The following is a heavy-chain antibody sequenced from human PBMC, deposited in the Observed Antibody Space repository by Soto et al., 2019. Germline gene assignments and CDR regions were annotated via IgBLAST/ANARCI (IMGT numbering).Heavy chain of an antibody. J-gene: IGHJ5*02. CDR3: AREVGQGWFDP. CDR2: IYSGGST. V-gene: IGHV3-53*04. Sequence: EVQLVESGGGLVQPGGSLRLSCAASGFTVSSNYMSWVRQAPGKGLEWVAVIYSGGSTYYGGSGKGRFTTTRHNSKNTLYLQVKGLGAEDTAVYYCAREVGQGWFDPWGQGTLVTVSS. CDR1: GFTVSSNY.